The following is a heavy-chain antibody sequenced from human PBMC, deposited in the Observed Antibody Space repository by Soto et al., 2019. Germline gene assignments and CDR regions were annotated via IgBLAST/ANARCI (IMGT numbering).Heavy chain of an antibody. D-gene: IGHD3-22*01. CDR2: IYYSGTT. Sequence: QVQLQESGPGLVKPSQTLSLTCSVSAGSISSGGTYWSWIRQHPGMGLEWIGYIYYSGTTYYHPSLKGPVTISLDTSKNQVSLKLNSVTAADTAVYYCARVSEYDRSAIPYRFVWGQGTTVTVSS. CDR3: ARVSEYDRSAIPYRFV. J-gene: IGHJ6*02. V-gene: IGHV4-31*01. CDR1: AGSISSGGTY.